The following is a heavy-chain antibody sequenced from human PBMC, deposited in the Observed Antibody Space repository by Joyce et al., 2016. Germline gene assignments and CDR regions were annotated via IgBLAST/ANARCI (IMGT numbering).Heavy chain of an antibody. V-gene: IGHV4-59*01. CDR1: GCSISSYY. D-gene: IGHD1-26*01. CDR2: IHYSGST. J-gene: IGHJ5*02. Sequence: QVQLQESGPGLVKPSETLSLTCTVSGCSISSYYWSWIRQPPGKGMEWIGYIHYSGSTKYNPSRKSRVTISVDTSKNQFSLRLSSVTAADTAVYYCARESGSYVWFDPWGQGALVTVSP. CDR3: ARESGSYVWFDP.